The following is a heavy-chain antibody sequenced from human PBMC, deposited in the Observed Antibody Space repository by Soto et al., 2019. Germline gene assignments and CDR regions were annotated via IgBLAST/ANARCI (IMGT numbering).Heavy chain of an antibody. J-gene: IGHJ6*03. D-gene: IGHD3-10*01. Sequence: PPETLSLTCAVYGGSFSGYYWSWIRQPPGKGLEWIGEINHSGSTNYNPSLKSRVTISVDTSKNQFSLKLSSVTAADTAVYYCARVTLPWFGELLGYMDVWGKGTTVTVSS. CDR3: ARVTLPWFGELLGYMDV. V-gene: IGHV4-34*01. CDR1: GGSFSGYY. CDR2: INHSGST.